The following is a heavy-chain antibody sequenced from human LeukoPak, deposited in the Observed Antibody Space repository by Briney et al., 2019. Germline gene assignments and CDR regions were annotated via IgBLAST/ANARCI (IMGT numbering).Heavy chain of an antibody. CDR2: ITSRSTYI. CDR3: ARVPLGYLGYGSAWYTDY. CDR1: GFTFSDYT. Sequence: GGSLRLSCAASGFTFSDYTIMWVRQAPGKGLEYVSSITSRSTYIYYADSVKGRFTISRDNAKNSLYLQMNSLRTEDTAVYYCARVPLGYLGYGSAWYTDYWGQGALVSVSS. J-gene: IGHJ4*02. V-gene: IGHV3-21*01. D-gene: IGHD6-19*01.